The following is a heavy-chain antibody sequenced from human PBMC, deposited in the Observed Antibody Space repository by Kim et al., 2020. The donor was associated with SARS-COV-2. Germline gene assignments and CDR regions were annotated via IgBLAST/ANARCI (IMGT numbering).Heavy chain of an antibody. Sequence: SETLSLTCTVSGGSISSSSYYWGWIRQPPGKGLEWIGSIYYSGSTYYNPSLKSRVTISVDTSKNQFSLKLSSVTAADTAVYYCARELLWFGELTYYYGMDVWGQGTTVTVSS. CDR1: GGSISSSSYY. D-gene: IGHD3-10*01. CDR3: ARELLWFGELTYYYGMDV. CDR2: IYYSGST. J-gene: IGHJ6*02. V-gene: IGHV4-39*07.